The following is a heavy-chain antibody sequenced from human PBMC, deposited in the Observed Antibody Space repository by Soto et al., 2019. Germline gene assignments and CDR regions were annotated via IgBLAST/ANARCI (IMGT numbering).Heavy chain of an antibody. Sequence: SETLSLTCTVSGGSISSYYWSWIRQPPGKGLEWIGYIYYSGSTNYNPSLKSRVTISVDTSKNQFSLRLTSVTAADTAVYYCARQWGATFDYWGQGTLVTVSS. CDR3: ARQWGATFDY. D-gene: IGHD1-26*01. J-gene: IGHJ4*02. CDR2: IYYSGST. CDR1: GGSISSYY. V-gene: IGHV4-59*01.